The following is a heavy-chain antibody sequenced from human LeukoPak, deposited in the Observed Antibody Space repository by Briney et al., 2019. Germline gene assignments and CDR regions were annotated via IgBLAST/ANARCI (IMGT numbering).Heavy chain of an antibody. CDR3: ARDHNYGFDN. J-gene: IGHJ4*02. D-gene: IGHD4-17*01. V-gene: IGHV3-48*04. CDR1: GFPFSDYS. CDR2: IGISSGNT. Sequence: GGSLRLSCTASGFPFSDYSMNWVRPAPGKGLEWISYIGISSGNTKYADSVKGRFTISADNARNSLYLQMNSLRVEDTAVYYCARDHNYGFDNWGQGSLVSVSS.